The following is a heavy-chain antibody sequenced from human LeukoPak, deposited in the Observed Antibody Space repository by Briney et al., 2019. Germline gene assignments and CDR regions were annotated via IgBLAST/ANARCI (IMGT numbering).Heavy chain of an antibody. Sequence: GGSLRLSCAASGFALSNYAIHWVRQAPGKGLEWVAVISYDGSNRYYGDSVKGRFTISRDNSKNTLYLQVNSLRVEDTAVYYCARERIAATGTGWFDPWGQGTLVTVSS. CDR1: GFALSNYA. CDR2: ISYDGSNR. V-gene: IGHV3-30*04. J-gene: IGHJ5*02. D-gene: IGHD6-13*01. CDR3: ARERIAATGTGWFDP.